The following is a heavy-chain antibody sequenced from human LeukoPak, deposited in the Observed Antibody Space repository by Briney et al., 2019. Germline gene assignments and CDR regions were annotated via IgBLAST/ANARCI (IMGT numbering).Heavy chain of an antibody. CDR1: GFTFSSYA. CDR3: ARDRMVRGIKVLNY. D-gene: IGHD3-10*01. V-gene: IGHV3-30-3*01. CDR2: ISYDGSNK. Sequence: GGSLRLSCAASGFTFSSYAMHWVRQAPGKGLEWVAVISYDGSNKYYADSVKGRFTISRDNSKNTLYLQMNSLRAEDTAVYYCARDRMVRGIKVLNYWGQGTLVTVSS. J-gene: IGHJ4*02.